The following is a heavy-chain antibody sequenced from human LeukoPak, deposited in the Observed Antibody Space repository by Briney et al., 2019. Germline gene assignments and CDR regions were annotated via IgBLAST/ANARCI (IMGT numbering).Heavy chain of an antibody. CDR2: IYYSGST. CDR3: ARGVLVYRASGWYGY. CDR1: GGSISSGGYY. D-gene: IGHD6-19*01. J-gene: IGHJ4*02. Sequence: TTSETLSLTCTVSGGSISSGGYYWSWIRQHPGKGLEWIGYIYYSGSTYYNPSLKSRVTISVDTSKNQFSLKLSSVTAADTAAYYCARGVLVYRASGWYGYWGQGTLVTVSS. V-gene: IGHV4-31*03.